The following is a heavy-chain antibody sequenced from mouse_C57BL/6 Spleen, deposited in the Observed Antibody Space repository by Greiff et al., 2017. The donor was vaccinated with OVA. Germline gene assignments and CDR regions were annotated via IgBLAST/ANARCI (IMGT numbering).Heavy chain of an antibody. CDR1: GYSITSGYY. CDR2: ISYDGSN. D-gene: IGHD1-3*01. Sequence: EVKLVESGPGLVKPSQSLSLTCSVTGYSITSGYYWNWIRQFPGNKLEWMGYISYDGSNNYNPSLKNRISITRDTSKNQFFLKLNSVTTEDTATYYCARESGVYFDYWGQGTTLTVSS. J-gene: IGHJ2*01. CDR3: ARESGVYFDY. V-gene: IGHV3-6*01.